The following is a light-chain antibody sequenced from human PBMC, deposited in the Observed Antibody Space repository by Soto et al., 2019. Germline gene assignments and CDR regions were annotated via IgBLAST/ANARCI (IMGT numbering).Light chain of an antibody. V-gene: IGKV4-1*01. J-gene: IGKJ2*01. CDR1: QSVLYSSNNKNY. CDR2: WAS. CDR3: QQYFSTPRT. Sequence: DIVMTQSPDSLAVSLGERATINCKTSQSVLYSSNNKNYLTWYQQKPGQPPKLLISWASTRESGVPDRFSGSGSGTEFTPTISSLQAEDVALFYCQQYFSTPRTFGQGTRLEIK.